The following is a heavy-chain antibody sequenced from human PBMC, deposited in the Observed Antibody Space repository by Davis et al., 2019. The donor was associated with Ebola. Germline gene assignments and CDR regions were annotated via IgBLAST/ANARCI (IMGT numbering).Heavy chain of an antibody. Sequence: HTGGSLTLACAASGFTFSNFWMHCVRQAPGKGLVFVSRINNDGSITNYADSVKGRFTISRDNAKNSLYLQMNSLRAEDTAVYYCARGITIFGVVISHFDYWGQGTLVTFSS. CDR1: GFTFSNFW. J-gene: IGHJ4*02. V-gene: IGHV3-74*01. D-gene: IGHD3-3*01. CDR3: ARGITIFGVVISHFDY. CDR2: INNDGSIT.